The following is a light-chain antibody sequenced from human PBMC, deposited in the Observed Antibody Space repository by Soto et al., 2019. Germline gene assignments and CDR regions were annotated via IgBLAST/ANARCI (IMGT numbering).Light chain of an antibody. J-gene: IGKJ1*01. CDR1: QSISSW. CDR2: DAS. CDR3: QQYRSSWA. V-gene: IGKV1-5*01. Sequence: DIQMTQSPSTLSASVGDRVTITCRASQSISSWLAWYQQKPGKAPNLLIYDASSLESGVPSRFSGSGSGTEFTLTISSLQPDDFATYYCQQYRSSWAFGQGTKVDIK.